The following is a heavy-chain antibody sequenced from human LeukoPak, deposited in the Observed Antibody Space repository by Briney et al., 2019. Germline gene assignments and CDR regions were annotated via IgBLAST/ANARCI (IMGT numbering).Heavy chain of an antibody. V-gene: IGHV3-74*01. D-gene: IGHD6-19*01. CDR3: VRVRGAVAATPLEFDY. Sequence: GGSLRLSCAASGFTFSRYLMHWVRQAPGKGLVWVSRTNPDGSSTSYADSVKGRFTISRDNAKNTLYLQMNSLRAEDTAVYYCVRVRGAVAATPLEFDYWGQGTLVTVSS. J-gene: IGHJ4*02. CDR2: TNPDGSST. CDR1: GFTFSRYL.